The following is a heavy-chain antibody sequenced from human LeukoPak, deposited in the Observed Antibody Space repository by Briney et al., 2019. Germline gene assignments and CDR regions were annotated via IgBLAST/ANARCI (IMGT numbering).Heavy chain of an antibody. J-gene: IGHJ4*02. V-gene: IGHV3-23*01. D-gene: IGHD3-10*01. CDR2: ISGSGGST. CDR3: AKSPYGSGSYPQD. Sequence: GGSLRLSCAASGFTFSSYAMSWVRQAPGTGLEWVSAISGSGGSTYYSDSAEGRFTISRDNSKNTLYLQMNSLRAEDTAVYYCAKSPYGSGSYPQDWGQGTLVTVSS. CDR1: GFTFSSYA.